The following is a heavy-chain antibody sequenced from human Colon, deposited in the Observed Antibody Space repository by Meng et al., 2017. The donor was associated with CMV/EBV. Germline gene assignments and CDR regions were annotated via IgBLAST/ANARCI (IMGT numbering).Heavy chain of an antibody. CDR1: GGSLRGYY. J-gene: IGHJ4*02. D-gene: IGHD3-3*01. CDR3: AREAGPFFGVIVYDS. V-gene: IGHV4-34*01. CDR2: INQSGST. Sequence: QVSIKQWGAGLLKTSETLSPTCGVSGGSLRGYYWTWIRQSPGKGLEWIGEINQSGSTNYNPSLKSRVTVSVDTSKNQFSLRVTSVTAADSALYYCAREAGPFFGVIVYDSWGQGTLVTVSS.